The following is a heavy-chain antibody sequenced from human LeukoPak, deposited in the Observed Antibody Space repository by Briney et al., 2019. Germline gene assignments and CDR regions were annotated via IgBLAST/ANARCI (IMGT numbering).Heavy chain of an antibody. D-gene: IGHD5-12*01. CDR2: IIPIFGTA. Sequence: GSSVKVSCRASGGTFSSYAISWVRQAPGQGLEWMGGIIPIFGTANYAQKFQGRVTITADESTCTAYMELSSLRSEDTAVYYCARNRATAYYFDYWGQGTLVTVSS. J-gene: IGHJ4*02. CDR1: GGTFSSYA. V-gene: IGHV1-69*01. CDR3: ARNRATAYYFDY.